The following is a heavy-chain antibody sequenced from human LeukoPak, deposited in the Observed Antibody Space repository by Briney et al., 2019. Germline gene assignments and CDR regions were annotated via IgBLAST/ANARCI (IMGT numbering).Heavy chain of an antibody. CDR3: ASDVAYKFDY. CDR2: ISPDGSIT. Sequence: GGSLRLSCAASGFPFSRDSMHWVRHSPGKGLVWLSRISPDGSITNYADSVKGRFTISRDNAKNTLYLQMNSLGDEDTAVYYCASDVAYKFDYWGQGTLVTFSS. V-gene: IGHV3-74*01. D-gene: IGHD5-24*01. J-gene: IGHJ4*02. CDR1: GFPFSRDS.